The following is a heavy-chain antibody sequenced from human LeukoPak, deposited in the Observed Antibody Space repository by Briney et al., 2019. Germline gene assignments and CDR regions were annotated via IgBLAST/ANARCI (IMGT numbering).Heavy chain of an antibody. CDR2: NHYSGTG. J-gene: IGHJ4*02. Sequence: SGTLSLTCAVSGGRLIASSWSWSRQPPGKGLEWIGYNHYSGTGNYNPSLKSRVTRSIATSKNPSSLRLTSVTAADTAAYSCARVRFYDTTGYSTSDALDNWGQGALVTVSS. V-gene: IGHV4-59*12. D-gene: IGHD3-22*01. CDR1: GGRLIASS. CDR3: ARVRFYDTTGYSTSDALDN.